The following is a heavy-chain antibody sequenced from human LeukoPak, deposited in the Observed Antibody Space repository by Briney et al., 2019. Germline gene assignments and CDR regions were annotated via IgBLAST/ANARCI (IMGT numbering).Heavy chain of an antibody. Sequence: ASVKVSCKASGYTFTGYYMHWVRQAPGQGLGWMGWINPNSGGTNYAQKFQGRVTMTRDTSISTAYMELSRLRSDDTAVYYCARNYYYDSTDAFDIWGQGTMVTVSS. CDR2: INPNSGGT. CDR1: GYTFTGYY. D-gene: IGHD3-22*01. CDR3: ARNYYYDSTDAFDI. J-gene: IGHJ3*02. V-gene: IGHV1-2*02.